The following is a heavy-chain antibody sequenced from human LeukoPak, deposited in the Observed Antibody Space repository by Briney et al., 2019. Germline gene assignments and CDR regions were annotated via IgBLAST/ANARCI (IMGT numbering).Heavy chain of an antibody. Sequence: PSETLSLTCAVTGYSISNGYYWGWIRQSAGKGLEWIGTMYHTGSTFYNPSLKNRVTISVDTSKNQFSLKLSSVTAADTAVYYCARGGYYDSGYYLYFHSWGQGSLVTVSS. J-gene: IGHJ4*02. CDR1: GYSISNGYY. CDR2: MYHTGST. D-gene: IGHD3-22*01. CDR3: ARGGYYDSGYYLYFHS. V-gene: IGHV4-38-2*01.